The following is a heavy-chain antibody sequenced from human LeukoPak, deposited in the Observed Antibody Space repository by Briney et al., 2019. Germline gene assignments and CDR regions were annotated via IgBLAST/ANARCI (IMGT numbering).Heavy chain of an antibody. CDR2: ISWNSNSDSI. CDR1: GFTFDDYA. J-gene: IGHJ6*02. CDR3: AKDISAYYYYGMDV. V-gene: IGHV3-9*01. Sequence: PRGSLRLSCAASGFTFDDYAMHWVRQAPGKGLEWVSSISWNSNSDSIGYADSVKGRFTISRDDGKNALYLQMNSLRVEDTALYYCAKDISAYYYYGMDVWGQGTTVTVSS.